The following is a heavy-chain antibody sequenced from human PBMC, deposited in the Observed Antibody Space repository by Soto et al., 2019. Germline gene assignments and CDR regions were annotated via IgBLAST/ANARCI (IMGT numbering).Heavy chain of an antibody. CDR1: GDSISSGNKY. J-gene: IGHJ6*02. CDR2: IFSSGTT. CDR3: ARVPSPFDYYYAMDV. D-gene: IGHD3-16*01. Sequence: SETLSLTCTVSGDSISSGNKYWSWIRQAPGKGLEWIGYIFSSGTTYYNTSLKSRLTMSLDTSQNQFSLSLASVTDADSAVYYCARVPSPFDYYYAMDVWGQGTTVTVSS. V-gene: IGHV4-30-4*01.